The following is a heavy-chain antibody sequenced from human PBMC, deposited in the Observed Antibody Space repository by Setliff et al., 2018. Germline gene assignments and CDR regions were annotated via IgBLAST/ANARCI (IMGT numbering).Heavy chain of an antibody. CDR3: AHRQEYYDFWSGYYVDAFDI. D-gene: IGHD3-3*01. CDR2: IYWNDDK. Sequence: GSGPTLVNPTQTLTLTCTFSGFSLSTSGVGVGWIRQPPGKALEWLALIYWNDDKRYSPSLKSRLTITKDTSKNQVVLTMTNIDPVDTATYYCAHRQEYYDFWSGYYVDAFDIWGQGTMVTVSS. J-gene: IGHJ3*02. CDR1: GFSLSTSGVG. V-gene: IGHV2-5*01.